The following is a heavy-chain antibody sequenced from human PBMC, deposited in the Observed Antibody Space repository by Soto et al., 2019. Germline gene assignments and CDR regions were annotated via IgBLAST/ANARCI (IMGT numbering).Heavy chain of an antibody. CDR3: ARARYESSGFDP. CDR2: IYYSGST. V-gene: IGHV4-59*01. CDR1: GGSISSYY. Sequence: QVQLQESGPGLVKPSETLSLTCTVSGGSISSYYWSWIRQPPGKGLEWIGYIYYSGSTNYNPSREIRVTISVATSKNQFSLKLSSVTAADTAVYYCARARYESSGFDPWGQGTLVTVSS. J-gene: IGHJ5*02. D-gene: IGHD1-1*01.